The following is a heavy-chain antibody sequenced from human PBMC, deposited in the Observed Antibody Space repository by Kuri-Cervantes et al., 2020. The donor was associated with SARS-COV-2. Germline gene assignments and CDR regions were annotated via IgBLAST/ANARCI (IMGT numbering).Heavy chain of an antibody. V-gene: IGHV3-43D*04. J-gene: IGHJ3*02. CDR1: GFTFDDYA. Sequence: GGSLRLSCAASGFTFDDYAMHWVRQAPGKGLECVSLISWDGGSTYYADSVKGRFTISRDNAKNSLYLQMNSLRAEDTAVYYCASPIYCSSTSCYLGRSHDAFDIWGQGTMVTVSS. CDR3: ASPIYCSSTSCYLGRSHDAFDI. D-gene: IGHD2-2*01. CDR2: ISWDGGST.